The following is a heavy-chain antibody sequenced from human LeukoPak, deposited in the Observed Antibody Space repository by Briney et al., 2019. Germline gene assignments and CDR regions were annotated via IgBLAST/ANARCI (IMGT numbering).Heavy chain of an antibody. CDR2: ISGSGGST. Sequence: GGSLRLSCAASGFTFSSYAMSWVRQAPGKGLEWVSAISGSGGSTYYADSVKGRFTISRDNSKNTLYLQMNSLRAEDTAVYYCAKDIRMITFGGVIFWGQGTLVTVSS. CDR3: AKDIRMITFGGVIF. J-gene: IGHJ4*02. V-gene: IGHV3-23*01. D-gene: IGHD3-16*02. CDR1: GFTFSSYA.